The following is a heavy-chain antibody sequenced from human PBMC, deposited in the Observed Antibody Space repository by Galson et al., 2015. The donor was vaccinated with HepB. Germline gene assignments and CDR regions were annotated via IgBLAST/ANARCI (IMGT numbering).Heavy chain of an antibody. V-gene: IGHV5-51*01. Sequence: QSGAEVKKPGESLKISCKGSGYSFTSHWIGWVRQMPGKGLEWMGIIYPGDSDTRYSPSFQGQVTISADKSISTAYLQWSSLKASDTAMYYCARGGDSVEMATIGVLFDYWGQGTLVTVSS. J-gene: IGHJ4*02. CDR2: IYPGDSDT. CDR3: ARGGDSVEMATIGVLFDY. CDR1: GYSFTSHW. D-gene: IGHD5-24*01.